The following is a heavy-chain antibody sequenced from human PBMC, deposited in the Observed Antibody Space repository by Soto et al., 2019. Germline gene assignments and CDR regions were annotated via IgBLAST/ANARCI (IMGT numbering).Heavy chain of an antibody. D-gene: IGHD3-16*01. CDR2: MNPNSGNT. CDR1: GYTFTSYD. Sequence: QVQLVQSGAEVKKPGASVKVSCKASGYTFTSYDINWVRQSTGQGLEWMGWMNPNSGNTGYAQKFQGRVTLTRHTSISTAYMALSSRRSEDAAEYYFARAGIDPLVAAPTTVGDDGMDVWGHGTTVTVSS. CDR3: ARAGIDPLVAAPTTVGDDGMDV. J-gene: IGHJ6*02. V-gene: IGHV1-8*01.